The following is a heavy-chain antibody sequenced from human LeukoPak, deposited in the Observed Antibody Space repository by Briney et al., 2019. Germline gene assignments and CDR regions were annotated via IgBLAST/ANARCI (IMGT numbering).Heavy chain of an antibody. D-gene: IGHD1-26*01. J-gene: IGHJ4*02. CDR1: RFTLNVAW. V-gene: IGHV3-15*01. CDR3: IRVKSWDTRFYLDS. Sequence: GGSLRLSCATSRFTLNVAWMNWVRQAPGKGLEWVGRSQNTGSGWTTDYGAPVKGRFTILRDDSKRTVYLQMNSLKTEDTAVYYCIRVKSWDTRFYLDSWGQGTLVTVSS. CDR2: SQNTGSGWTT.